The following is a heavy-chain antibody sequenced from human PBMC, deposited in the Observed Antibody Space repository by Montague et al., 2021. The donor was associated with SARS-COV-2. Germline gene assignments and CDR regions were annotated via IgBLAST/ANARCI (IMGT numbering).Heavy chain of an antibody. CDR2: IYNSGGF. V-gene: IGHV4-39*01. J-gene: IGHJ4*02. D-gene: IGHD6-13*01. CDR3: ATVARITAAGTGNYFDY. CDR1: GGSISSSDYY. Sequence: SETLSLTCSVSGGSISSSDYYWGWIRQPPGKGLDWIGNIYNSGGFYYNPSLKSRVTIFVDRSKNQFSLKLSSVTVADTAVYYCATVARITAAGTGNYFDYWGPGTLATVSS.